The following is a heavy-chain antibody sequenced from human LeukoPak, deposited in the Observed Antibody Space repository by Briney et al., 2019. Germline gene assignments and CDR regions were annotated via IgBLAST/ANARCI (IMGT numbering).Heavy chain of an antibody. CDR2: IYYSGST. CDR3: ARRDYYDSSGYYFDY. D-gene: IGHD3-22*01. Sequence: PSETLSLTCTVSGGSISRSSYSWGWIRQPPGKGLEWIGSIYYSGSTYYNPSLKSRVTISVDTSKKQFSLKLSSVTAADTAVCYCARRDYYDSSGYYFDYWGQGTLVTVSS. V-gene: IGHV4-39*01. CDR1: GGSISRSSYS. J-gene: IGHJ4*02.